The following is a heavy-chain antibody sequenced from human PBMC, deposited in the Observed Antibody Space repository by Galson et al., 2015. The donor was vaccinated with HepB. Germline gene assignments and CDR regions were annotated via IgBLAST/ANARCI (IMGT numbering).Heavy chain of an antibody. J-gene: IGHJ4*02. CDR3: ARRGFGNLGSYFDS. D-gene: IGHD3-10*01. V-gene: IGHV3-23*01. CDR1: GFTFSSSA. Sequence: SLRLSCAASGFTFSSSAMSWFRQAPGKGLEWVSAIGTTGLDTYYRDSVKGRFTISRDSSKNTLFLQMNNLRADDTAIYYCARRGFGNLGSYFDSWGQGILVTVSS. CDR2: IGTTGLDT.